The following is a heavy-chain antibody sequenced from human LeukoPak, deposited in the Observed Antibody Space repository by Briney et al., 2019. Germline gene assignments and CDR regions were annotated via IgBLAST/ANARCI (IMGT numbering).Heavy chain of an antibody. CDR3: ARGDGYCSSTTCYNWFDP. Sequence: SETLSLTCTVSGYSISSGYYWVWIRQSPGKGLEWIGSIYQSGSTYYNPSLKSRVTISVDTSKNQFPLKLNSVTAADTAVYYCARGDGYCSSTTCYNWFDPWGQGILVTVSS. CDR2: IYQSGST. D-gene: IGHD2-2*01. V-gene: IGHV4-38-2*02. J-gene: IGHJ5*02. CDR1: GYSISSGYY.